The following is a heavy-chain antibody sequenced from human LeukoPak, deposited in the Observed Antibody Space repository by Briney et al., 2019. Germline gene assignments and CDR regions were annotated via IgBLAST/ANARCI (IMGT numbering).Heavy chain of an antibody. CDR3: AREKIRGYYYYYMDV. V-gene: IGHV4-61*02. Sequence: PSQTLSLTCTVSGGSISSGSDYWIWIRQPAGKGLEWIGRIYTSGSTNYNPSLKSRVTISVDTSKNQFSLKLSSVTAADPAVYYCAREKIRGYYYYYMDVWGKGTTVTISS. J-gene: IGHJ6*03. CDR1: GGSISSGSDY. D-gene: IGHD3-10*01. CDR2: IYTSGST.